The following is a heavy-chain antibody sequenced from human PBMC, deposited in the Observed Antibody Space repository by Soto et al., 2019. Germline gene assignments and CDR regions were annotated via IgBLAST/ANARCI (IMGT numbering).Heavy chain of an antibody. V-gene: IGHV1-2*04. J-gene: IGHJ6*02. CDR2: ISPNSGGT. Sequence: ASVKVSCKASGYNFIGYYMYWVRQAPGQGLEWMGWISPNSGGTNYAQKFQGWVTMTRDTSISTAYMELSRLRSDDTAVYYCARDLWEGGNFHGHYYFYGMDVWGRGTTVTVSS. CDR3: ARDLWEGGNFHGHYYFYGMDV. D-gene: IGHD2-21*02. CDR1: GYNFIGYY.